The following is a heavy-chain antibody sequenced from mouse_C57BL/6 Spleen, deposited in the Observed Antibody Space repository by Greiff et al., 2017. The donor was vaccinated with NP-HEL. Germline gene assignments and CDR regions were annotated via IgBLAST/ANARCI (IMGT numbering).Heavy chain of an antibody. J-gene: IGHJ2*01. CDR1: GYTFTDYE. CDR2: IDPETGGT. CDR3: TREGDY. Sequence: VQLQQSGAELVRPGASVTLSCKASGYTFTDYEMHWVKQTPVHGLEWIGAIDPETGGTAYNQKFKGKAILTADKASSTAYMELRSLTSEDSAVYYCTREGDYWGQGTTLTVSS. V-gene: IGHV1-15*01.